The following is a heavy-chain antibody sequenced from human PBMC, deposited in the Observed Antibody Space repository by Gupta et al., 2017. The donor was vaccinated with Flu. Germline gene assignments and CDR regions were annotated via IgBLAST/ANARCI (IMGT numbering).Heavy chain of an antibody. CDR3: AHVNTSGYPNWFVP. Sequence: QITLKESGPTLVKPTQTVTLTCAFSGLSLSPGAVAVAWIRQPPGKALEWLGVIYWSDNKDYSPSLRSRLTISKDTSKNQGVLTMTNMDPVDTATYYCAHVNTSGYPNWFVPWGQGTLVTVSS. V-gene: IGHV2-5*01. CDR1: GLSLSPGAVA. CDR2: IYWSDNK. J-gene: IGHJ5*02. D-gene: IGHD3-22*01.